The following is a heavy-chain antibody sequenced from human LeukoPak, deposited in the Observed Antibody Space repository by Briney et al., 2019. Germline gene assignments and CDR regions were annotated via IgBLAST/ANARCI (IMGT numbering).Heavy chain of an antibody. Sequence: SETLSLTCTVSGGSISSYYWSWIRQPPGKGLEWIGYISHSGSTKYNPSLKSRVTISIDTSKNQFSLKLSSVTAADTAVYYCARGLRSNGNWFDPWGQGTLVTVSS. CDR3: ARGLRSNGNWFDP. D-gene: IGHD4-17*01. V-gene: IGHV4-59*01. CDR2: ISHSGST. J-gene: IGHJ5*02. CDR1: GGSISSYY.